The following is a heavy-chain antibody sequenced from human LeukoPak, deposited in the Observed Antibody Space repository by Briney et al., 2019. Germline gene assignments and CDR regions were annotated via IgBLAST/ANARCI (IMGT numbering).Heavy chain of an antibody. CDR3: AKLLYYDSSGSGN. Sequence: GRSLRLSCAASGFTFSSYSMNWVRQAPGKGLEWVSAISGSGGSTYYADSVKGRFTISRDNSKNTLYLQMNSLRAEDTAVYYCAKLLYYDSSGSGNWGQGTRVTVSS. CDR2: ISGSGGST. CDR1: GFTFSSYS. J-gene: IGHJ4*02. D-gene: IGHD3-22*01. V-gene: IGHV3-23*01.